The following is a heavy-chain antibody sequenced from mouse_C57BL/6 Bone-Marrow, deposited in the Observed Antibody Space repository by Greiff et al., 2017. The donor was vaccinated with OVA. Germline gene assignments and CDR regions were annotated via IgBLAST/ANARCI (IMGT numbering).Heavy chain of an antibody. Sequence: VQLQQSGAELVRPGASVTLSCKASGYTFTDYEMHWVKQTPVHGLEWIGAIDPETGGTAYNQKFKGKAILTADKSSSTAYMELRSLTSEDSAVYYCTRGYYYEGYYAMDYWGQGTSVTVSS. CDR1: GYTFTDYE. D-gene: IGHD1-1*01. CDR3: TRGYYYEGYYAMDY. CDR2: IDPETGGT. J-gene: IGHJ4*01. V-gene: IGHV1-15*01.